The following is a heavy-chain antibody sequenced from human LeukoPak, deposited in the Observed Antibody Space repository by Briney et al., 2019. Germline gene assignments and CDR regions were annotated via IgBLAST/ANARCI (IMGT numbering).Heavy chain of an antibody. Sequence: GGFLRLSCAASGFTFSSYGMHWVRQAPGKGLEWVAVIWYDGSNKYYADSVKGRFTISRDNSKNTLYLQMNSLRAEDTAVYYCARDLYYGSDLNMDYWGQGTLVTVSS. J-gene: IGHJ4*02. CDR1: GFTFSSYG. CDR3: ARDLYYGSDLNMDY. D-gene: IGHD3-10*01. CDR2: IWYDGSNK. V-gene: IGHV3-33*01.